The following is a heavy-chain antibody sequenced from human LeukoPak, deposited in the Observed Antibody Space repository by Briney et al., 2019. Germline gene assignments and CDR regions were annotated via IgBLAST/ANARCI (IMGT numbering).Heavy chain of an antibody. CDR1: GVSITSHY. V-gene: IGHV4-59*11. Sequence: SETLSLTCSVSGVSITSHYWSWIRQPPGKGLEWIGYMFDSESTKDNPSLKGRIALSADTSRNQFSLWLTSVPAADTAVYYCATIKRGSTFGYFDFWGQGILVTVSS. J-gene: IGHJ4*02. CDR2: MFDSEST. CDR3: ATIKRGSTFGYFDF. D-gene: IGHD2-2*03.